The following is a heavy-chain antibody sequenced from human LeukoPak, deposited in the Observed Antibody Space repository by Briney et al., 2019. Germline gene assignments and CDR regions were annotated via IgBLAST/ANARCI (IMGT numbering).Heavy chain of an antibody. CDR1: GFTLSSYW. Sequence: PGGSLRLSCAASGFTLSSYWMSWVRQAPGKGLEFVANIDQGGSVRNYMDSLKGRCTISRDNAKKSLYLEINSLRADDTAVYYCARDPESSSFDLWGRGALVTVSS. CDR2: IDQGGSVR. CDR3: ARDPESSSFDL. J-gene: IGHJ4*02. V-gene: IGHV3-7*01. D-gene: IGHD6-13*01.